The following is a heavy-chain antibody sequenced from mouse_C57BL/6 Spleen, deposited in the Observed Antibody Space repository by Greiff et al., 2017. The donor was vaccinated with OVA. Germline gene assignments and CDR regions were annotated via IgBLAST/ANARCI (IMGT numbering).Heavy chain of an antibody. CDR3: AKHGGYGYDPWFAY. CDR2: IWGDGST. V-gene: IGHV2-3*01. D-gene: IGHD2-2*01. J-gene: IGHJ3*01. CDR1: GFSLTSYG. Sequence: VMLVESGPGLVAPSQSLSITCTVSGFSLTSYGVSWVRQPPGKGLEWLGVIWGDGSTNYHSALISRLSISKDNSKSQVFLKLNSLQTDDTATYYWAKHGGYGYDPWFAYWGQGTLVTGSA.